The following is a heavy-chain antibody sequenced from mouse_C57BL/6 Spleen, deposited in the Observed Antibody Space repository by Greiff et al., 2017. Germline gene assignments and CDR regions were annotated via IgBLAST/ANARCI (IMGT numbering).Heavy chain of an antibody. Sequence: VQLQQSGPELVKPGASVKISCKASGYAFSSSWMNWVKQRPGQGLEWIGRIYPGDGDTNYNGKFKGKATLTADKSSSPAYMQLSSLTSEDSAVYVCARLDDGYDYAMDYWGQGTSVTVSS. CDR2: IYPGDGDT. J-gene: IGHJ4*01. CDR3: ARLDDGYDYAMDY. V-gene: IGHV1-82*01. D-gene: IGHD2-3*01. CDR1: GYAFSSSW.